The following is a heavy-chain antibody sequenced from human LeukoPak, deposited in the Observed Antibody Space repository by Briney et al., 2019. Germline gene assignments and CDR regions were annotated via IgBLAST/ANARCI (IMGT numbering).Heavy chain of an antibody. D-gene: IGHD5-18*01. Sequence: PGGSLRLSCAASGFTFSSYAMSWVRQAPGKGLEWVSAISGSGGSTYYADSVKGRFTISRDNSKNTLYLQMNSLRAEDTAVYHCAKDPNSSYGTFDYWGQGTLVTVSS. CDR1: GFTFSSYA. V-gene: IGHV3-23*01. J-gene: IGHJ4*02. CDR2: ISGSGGST. CDR3: AKDPNSSYGTFDY.